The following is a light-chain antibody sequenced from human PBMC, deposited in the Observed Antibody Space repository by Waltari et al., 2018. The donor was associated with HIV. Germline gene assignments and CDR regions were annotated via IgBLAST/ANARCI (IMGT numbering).Light chain of an antibody. Sequence: QSALPQPASASGSPGQSIPIPCTGTSSDVGHYTYVFWYQQHPGKAPKFIIYDVNKRPSGVSNRFSGSKSGNTASLTISGLQAEDEADYYCSSYTSSHTQVFGSGTNVTVL. J-gene: IGLJ1*01. CDR3: SSYTSSHTQV. V-gene: IGLV2-14*03. CDR1: SSDVGHYTY. CDR2: DVN.